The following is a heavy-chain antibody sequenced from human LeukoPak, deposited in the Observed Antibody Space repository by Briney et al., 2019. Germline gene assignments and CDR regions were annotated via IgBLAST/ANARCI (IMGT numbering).Heavy chain of an antibody. D-gene: IGHD3-3*01. CDR3: ARESILEYRASYMDV. CDR2: IKQDGSEK. Sequence: GGSLRLSCAASGFTFSSYWMSWVRQAPGKGLEWVANIKQDGSEKYYVDSVKGRFTISRDNAKNSLYLQMNSLRAEDTAVYYCARESILEYRASYMDVWGKGTTVTVSS. J-gene: IGHJ6*03. V-gene: IGHV3-7*01. CDR1: GFTFSSYW.